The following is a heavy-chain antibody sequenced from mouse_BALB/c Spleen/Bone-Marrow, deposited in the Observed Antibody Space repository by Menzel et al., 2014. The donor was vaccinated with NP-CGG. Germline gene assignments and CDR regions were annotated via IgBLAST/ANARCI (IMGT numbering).Heavy chain of an antibody. Sequence: EVKLVESGGGLVKPGGSLKLSCAASGFTFSSYAMSWVRQSPEKRLEWVAEISSGGSYTYYPDTVTGRFTISRDNAKNALCLEMSSLRSEDTAMYYCARDYYGSSYAMDYWGQGTSVTVSS. D-gene: IGHD1-1*01. CDR1: GFTFSSYA. V-gene: IGHV5-9-4*01. CDR2: ISSGGSYT. J-gene: IGHJ4*01. CDR3: ARDYYGSSYAMDY.